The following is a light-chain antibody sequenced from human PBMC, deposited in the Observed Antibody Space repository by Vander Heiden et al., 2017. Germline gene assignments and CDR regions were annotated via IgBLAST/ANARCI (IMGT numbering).Light chain of an antibody. J-gene: IGLJ2*01. V-gene: IGLV1-40*01. Sequence: QSALTQPPSVSRAPGQRVTISRTGSSSNIGAGYDVHWYQQLPGAAPKLLIYGNSSRPSGGPDRFSGSKSGTSASLAITGLQAEDEADYYCQSYDSSLSGVVFGGGTKLTVL. CDR1: SSNIGAGYD. CDR3: QSYDSSLSGVV. CDR2: GNS.